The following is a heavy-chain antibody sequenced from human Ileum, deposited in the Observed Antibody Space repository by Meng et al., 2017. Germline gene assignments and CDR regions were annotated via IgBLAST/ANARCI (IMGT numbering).Heavy chain of an antibody. CDR1: DYTFTGYG. V-gene: IGHV1-18*01. Sequence: QVQLVQSGAEVKKPGASLKVSCKASDYTFTGYGVCWVRQAPGQGLEWMAWLGAHPGDTSHALKFLGRVTVTADTATATAYMELRSLRSDDTAVYYCARGTPGRSYCDYWGLGTLVTVSS. J-gene: IGHJ4*02. CDR2: LGAHPGDT. D-gene: IGHD3-10*01. CDR3: ARGTPGRSYCDY.